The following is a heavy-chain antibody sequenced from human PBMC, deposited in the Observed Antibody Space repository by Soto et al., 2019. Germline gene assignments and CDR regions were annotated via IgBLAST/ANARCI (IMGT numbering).Heavy chain of an antibody. Sequence: ASVKVSCKASGYTFTSYGISWVRQAPGQGLEWMGWISAYNGNTNYAQKLQGRVTMTTDTSTSTAYMELRSLRSDDTAVYYCARDWPNAYYDFWSGYYLLVAFDIWGQGTMVTVSS. D-gene: IGHD3-3*01. CDR2: ISAYNGNT. J-gene: IGHJ3*02. V-gene: IGHV1-18*01. CDR3: ARDWPNAYYDFWSGYYLLVAFDI. CDR1: GYTFTSYG.